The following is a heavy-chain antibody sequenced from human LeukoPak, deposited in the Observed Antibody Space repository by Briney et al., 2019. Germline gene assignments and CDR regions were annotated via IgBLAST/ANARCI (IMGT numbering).Heavy chain of an antibody. D-gene: IGHD3-22*01. CDR2: INHSGST. CDR3: ARSVGRAGYDSSGYYRPFDY. J-gene: IGHJ4*02. Sequence: SETLSLTCAVYGGSFSGYYWSWIRQPPGTGLEWIGEINHSGSTNYNPSPKSRVTISVDTSKNQFSLKLSSVTAADTAVYYCARSVGRAGYDSSGYYRPFDYWGQGTLVTVSS. V-gene: IGHV4-34*01. CDR1: GGSFSGYY.